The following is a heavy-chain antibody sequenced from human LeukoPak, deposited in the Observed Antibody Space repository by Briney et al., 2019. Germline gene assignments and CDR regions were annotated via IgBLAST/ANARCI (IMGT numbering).Heavy chain of an antibody. V-gene: IGHV1-2*02. D-gene: IGHD6-13*01. Sequence: GASVKVSCKASGYTFTGYYMRWVRQAPGQGLEWMGWINPNSGGTNYAQKFQGRVTMTRDTSISTAYMELSRLRSDDTAVYYCARDCSSSWYYWFDPWGQGTLVTVSS. CDR1: GYTFTGYY. J-gene: IGHJ5*02. CDR2: INPNSGGT. CDR3: ARDCSSSWYYWFDP.